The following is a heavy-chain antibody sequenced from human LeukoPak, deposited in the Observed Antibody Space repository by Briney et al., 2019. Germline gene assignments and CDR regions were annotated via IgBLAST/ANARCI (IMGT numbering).Heavy chain of an antibody. J-gene: IGHJ4*02. CDR2: ISYDGSNK. V-gene: IGHV3-30-3*01. Sequence: PGRSLRLSCAASGFTFSSYAMHWVRQAPGKGLEWVAVISYDGSNKYYADSVKGRFTISRDNSKNTLYLQMNSLRAEDTAVYYCATRYSSGSSPFDYWGQGTLVTVSS. CDR3: ATRYSSGSSPFDY. CDR1: GFTFSSYA. D-gene: IGHD6-19*01.